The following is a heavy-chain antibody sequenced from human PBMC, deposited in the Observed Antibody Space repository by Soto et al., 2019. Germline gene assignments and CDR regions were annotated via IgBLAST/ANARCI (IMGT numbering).Heavy chain of an antibody. CDR1: GDPISSSKW. V-gene: IGHV4-4*02. J-gene: IGHJ6*02. CDR2: IDQNGIT. Sequence: KASETLSLTGAVSGDPISSSKWWTWVRQTPGKGLEWIGKIDQNGITNYNPSLESRVTILKDNSKNQLSLKLTSVTAVDSAVYYCARLNRDYYYYGMDVWGQGATVTVSS. CDR3: ARLNRDYYYYGMDV.